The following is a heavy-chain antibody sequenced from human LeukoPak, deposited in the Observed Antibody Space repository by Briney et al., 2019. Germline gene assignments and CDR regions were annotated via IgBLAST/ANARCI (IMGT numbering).Heavy chain of an antibody. V-gene: IGHV4-61*08. CDR2: IYYSGST. J-gene: IGHJ4*02. D-gene: IGHD3-10*01. CDR1: GGSISRGGYY. CDR3: ATLAVIRGVTYFDY. Sequence: PSETLSLTCTVSGGSISRGGYYWSWIRPRPGTGLEWIGYIYYSGSTDYNPSLESRVTISVDTSKNQFSLKLRSVTAADTGVYYCATLAVIRGVTYFDYWGQGTLVTVSS.